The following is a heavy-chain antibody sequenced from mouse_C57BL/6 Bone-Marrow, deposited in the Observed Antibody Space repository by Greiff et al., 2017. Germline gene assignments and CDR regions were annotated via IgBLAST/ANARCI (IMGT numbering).Heavy chain of an antibody. CDR2: ISRGGSYT. CDR3: ARLRNYGLFDY. Sequence: EVKLVESGGDLVKPGGSLKLSCAASGFTFSSYGMSWVRQTPDKRLEWVATISRGGSYTYYPDSVKGRFTISRDNATNTLYLQMSSLKTEDTAMYYCARLRNYGLFDYWGQGTTLTVSS. V-gene: IGHV5-6*02. CDR1: GFTFSSYG. D-gene: IGHD1-2*01. J-gene: IGHJ2*01.